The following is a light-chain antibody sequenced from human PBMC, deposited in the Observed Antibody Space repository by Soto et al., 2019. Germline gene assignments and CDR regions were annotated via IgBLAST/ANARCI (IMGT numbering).Light chain of an antibody. J-gene: IGKJ5*01. CDR2: DAS. CDR1: QSVSSSY. CDR3: QQRSNWPPIT. Sequence: EIVLTQSPGALSLSPGERATLSCRASQSVSSSYLSWYQQKPGQAHRLLIYDASNRATGITDRFSGSGSGTDLTLTISSLEPEAFAVYYCQQRSNWPPITFGQGTRLEIK. V-gene: IGKV3D-20*02.